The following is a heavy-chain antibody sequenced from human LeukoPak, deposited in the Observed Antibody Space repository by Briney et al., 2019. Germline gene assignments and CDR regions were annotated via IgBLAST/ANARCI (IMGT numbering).Heavy chain of an antibody. Sequence: ASVKVSCKASGYTFTGYYMHWVRQAPGQGLEWMGWINPNSGGTNYAQKFQGRVTMTRDMSTSTVYMEVSSLRSEDTAVYYCARGPGEGGSSGYYYGKPEDPAEYYFDYWGQGTLVTVSS. CDR2: INPNSGGT. CDR3: ARGPGEGGSSGYYYGKPEDPAEYYFDY. V-gene: IGHV1-2*02. CDR1: GYTFTGYY. D-gene: IGHD3-22*01. J-gene: IGHJ4*02.